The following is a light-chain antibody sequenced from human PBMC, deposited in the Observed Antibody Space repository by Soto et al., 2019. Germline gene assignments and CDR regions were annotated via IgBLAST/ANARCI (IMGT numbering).Light chain of an antibody. CDR1: QRVASY. V-gene: IGKV3-11*01. CDR3: QQRSNWVYS. CDR2: DVS. J-gene: IGKJ2*03. Sequence: EIVLTQSPAPLSLSPGERATLSCRASQRVASYLAWYQQKPGQAPRVLIYDVSNRATGVPARFTGSGSGTDFTLTISSLEPEDFAVYYCQQRSNWVYSFGQGTKVEIK.